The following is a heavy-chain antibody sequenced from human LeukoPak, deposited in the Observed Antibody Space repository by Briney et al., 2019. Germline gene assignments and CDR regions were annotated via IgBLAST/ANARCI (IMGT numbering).Heavy chain of an antibody. V-gene: IGHV1-46*03. CDR3: AIMVYPLFFDY. Sequence: ASVKVSCKASGYTFTSYYMHWVRLAPGQGLEWMGIINPSGGSTSYAQKFQGRVTMTRDTSTSTVYMELSSLRSEDTAVYYCAIMVYPLFFDYWGQGTLVTVSS. CDR2: INPSGGST. J-gene: IGHJ4*02. D-gene: IGHD2-8*01. CDR1: GYTFTSYY.